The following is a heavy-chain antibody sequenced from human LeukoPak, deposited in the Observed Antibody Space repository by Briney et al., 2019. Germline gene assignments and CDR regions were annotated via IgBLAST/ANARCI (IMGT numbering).Heavy chain of an antibody. D-gene: IGHD3-10*01. CDR2: ISYDGSNK. Sequence: GSLRLSCAASGFTFSSYGMHWVRQAPGKGLEWVAVISYDGSNKYYADSVKGRFTISRDNSKNTLYLQVNSLRAEDTAVYYCAKDQDARWYYGSGSYSSNMDVWGQGTTVTVSS. CDR1: GFTFSSYG. CDR3: AKDQDARWYYGSGSYSSNMDV. V-gene: IGHV3-30*18. J-gene: IGHJ6*02.